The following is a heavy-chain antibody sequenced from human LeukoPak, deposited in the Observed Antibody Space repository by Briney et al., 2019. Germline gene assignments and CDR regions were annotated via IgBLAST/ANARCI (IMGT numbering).Heavy chain of an antibody. CDR3: ARAHYYGSGITTYYFDY. V-gene: IGHV3-30*02. Sequence: PGGSLRLSCAASGFTFNSYGMHWVRQAPGKGLEWVAFIRYDGSNKYYADSVKGRFTISRDNSKNTLYLQMNSLRAEDTAVYYCARAHYYGSGITTYYFDYWGQGTLVTVSS. D-gene: IGHD3-10*01. CDR2: IRYDGSNK. J-gene: IGHJ4*02. CDR1: GFTFNSYG.